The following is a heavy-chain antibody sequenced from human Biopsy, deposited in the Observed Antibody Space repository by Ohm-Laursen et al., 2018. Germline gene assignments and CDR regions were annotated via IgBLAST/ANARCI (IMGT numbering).Heavy chain of an antibody. CDR2: IYYTGNT. J-gene: IGHJ4*02. CDR1: GGSIKSYY. Sequence: GTLSLTCPVSGGSIKSYYWNWIPQSPGKGLEWFGFIYYTGNTNYNPSLKSRTNISIDTSKNEFPCNLTSVTATDTAVYYCARLSLYNGSYYWGYWGQGTLVTVSS. D-gene: IGHD1-26*01. CDR3: ARLSLYNGSYYWGY. V-gene: IGHV4-59*08.